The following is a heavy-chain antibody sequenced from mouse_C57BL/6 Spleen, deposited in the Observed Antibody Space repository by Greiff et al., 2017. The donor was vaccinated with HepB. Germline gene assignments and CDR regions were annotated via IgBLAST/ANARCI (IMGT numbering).Heavy chain of an antibody. J-gene: IGHJ3*01. CDR1: GFTFSSYA. CDR3: ARDRDYDGSSYDTFAY. Sequence: EVKVVESGGGLVKPGGSLKLSCAASGFTFSSYAMSWVRQTPEKRLEWVATISDGGSYTYYPDNVKGRFTISRDNAKNNLYLQMSHLKSEDTAMYYCARDRDYDGSSYDTFAYWGQGTLVTVSA. CDR2: ISDGGSYT. V-gene: IGHV5-4*01. D-gene: IGHD1-1*01.